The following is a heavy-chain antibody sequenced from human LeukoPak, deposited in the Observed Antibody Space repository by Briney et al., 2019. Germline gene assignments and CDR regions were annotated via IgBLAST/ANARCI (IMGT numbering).Heavy chain of an antibody. CDR2: IRYDGSNK. J-gene: IGHJ4*02. D-gene: IGHD2-15*01. CDR3: AKGPPRYCSGGSCYSGFDY. V-gene: IGHV3-30*02. CDR1: GFTFSSYG. Sequence: GGSLRLSCAASGFTFSSYGMHWVRQAPGKGLEWVAFIRYDGSNKYYADSVKGRFTISRDNSRNTLYLQMNSLRAEDTAVYYCAKGPPRYCSGGSCYSGFDYWGQGTLVTVSS.